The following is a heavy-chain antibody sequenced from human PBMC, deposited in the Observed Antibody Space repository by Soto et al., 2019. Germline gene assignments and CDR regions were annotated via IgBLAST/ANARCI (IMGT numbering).Heavy chain of an antibody. CDR3: ARNLAPYGMDV. CDR1: GLSFSEYG. D-gene: IGHD3-16*01. V-gene: IGHV3-33*01. Sequence: QAQLVESGGGVVQPGRSLRLSCEASGLSFSEYGMDWVRQAPGKGLEWVAGTWYDGSNKYYADSVKGRFTISRDNSKNTLYLQMTSLRAEDTAVYYCARNLAPYGMDVW. J-gene: IGHJ6*01. CDR2: TWYDGSNK.